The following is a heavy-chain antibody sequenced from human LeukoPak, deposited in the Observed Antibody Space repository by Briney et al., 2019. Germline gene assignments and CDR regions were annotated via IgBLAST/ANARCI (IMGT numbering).Heavy chain of an antibody. J-gene: IGHJ5*02. CDR2: INQSGST. D-gene: IGHD6-6*01. CDR1: GESFSGYY. V-gene: IGHV4-34*01. CDR3: ASIAMGIAARGWFDP. Sequence: PSETLPLTCAVYGESFSGYYWSWIRQPPGKGLEWIGEINQSGSTNYNPSLKSRVTISVDTSKNQFSLKLSSVTAADTAVYYCASIAMGIAARGWFDPWGQGTLVTVSS.